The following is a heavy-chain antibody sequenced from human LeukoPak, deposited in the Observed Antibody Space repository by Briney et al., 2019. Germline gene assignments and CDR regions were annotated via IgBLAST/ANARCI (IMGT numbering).Heavy chain of an antibody. Sequence: GGSLRLSCAASGFTFSSYSMNWVSQAPGKGLEWVSSISSSSSYIYYADSVKGRFTISRDNAKNSLYLQMNSLRAEDTAVYYCARDRYYDSSGLDYWGQGTLVTVSS. V-gene: IGHV3-21*01. CDR2: ISSSSSYI. CDR1: GFTFSSYS. CDR3: ARDRYYDSSGLDY. J-gene: IGHJ4*02. D-gene: IGHD3-22*01.